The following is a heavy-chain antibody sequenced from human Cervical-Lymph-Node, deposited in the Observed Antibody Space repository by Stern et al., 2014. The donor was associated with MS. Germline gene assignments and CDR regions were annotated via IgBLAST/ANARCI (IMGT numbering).Heavy chain of an antibody. CDR2: IHYSGRT. CDR3: ARDFGSLDH. V-gene: IGHV4-61*01. Sequence: VQLVESSPGLVRPSEPLSLICTVSGGSVSSSSHYWSWIRQPPGRRLEWIGHIHYSGRTNYNPSLKSRLTISLDTSKNHFSLELKTVTAADTAVYYCARDFGSLDHWGRGTLVTVSS. D-gene: IGHD3-16*01. CDR1: GGSVSSSSHY. J-gene: IGHJ4*02.